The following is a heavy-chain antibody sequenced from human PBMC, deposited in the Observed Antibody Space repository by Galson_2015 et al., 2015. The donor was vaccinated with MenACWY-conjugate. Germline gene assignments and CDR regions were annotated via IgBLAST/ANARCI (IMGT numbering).Heavy chain of an antibody. CDR1: GFRFGDYA. CDR3: AKDLRTIFQLVFDL. CDR2: VSGSGGST. J-gene: IGHJ5*02. D-gene: IGHD1-14*01. V-gene: IGHV3-23*01. Sequence: SLRLSCAGFGFRFGDYAMTWVRQAPGKGLEWISTVSGSGGSTYYADSVKGRFTISRDNSKNTLFLQMTSLRADDTAIYYCAKDLRTIFQLVFDLWGQGTLVTVSS.